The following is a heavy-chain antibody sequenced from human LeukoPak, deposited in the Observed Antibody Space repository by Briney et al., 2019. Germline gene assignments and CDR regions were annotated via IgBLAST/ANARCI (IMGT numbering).Heavy chain of an antibody. CDR1: GFTFSSYI. J-gene: IGHJ4*02. CDR2: ISSSNNYL. Sequence: GGSLRLSCAASGFTFSSYIMNWVRQAPGKGLEWVSSISSSNNYLYYADSVKGRFTISRDNAKNSLYLQMNSLRAEDTAVYYCARESWDYYGSGMIGIFDYWGQGTLVTVSS. D-gene: IGHD3-10*01. CDR3: ARESWDYYGSGMIGIFDY. V-gene: IGHV3-21*01.